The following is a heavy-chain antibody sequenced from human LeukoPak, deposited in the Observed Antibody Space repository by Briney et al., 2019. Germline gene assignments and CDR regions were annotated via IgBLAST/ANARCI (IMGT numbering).Heavy chain of an antibody. CDR1: GYTFTSYY. V-gene: IGHV1-46*01. D-gene: IGHD2-2*01. CDR3: ARGTRPYYYYYCYMDV. J-gene: IGHJ6*03. Sequence: ASVKVSCKASGYTFTSYYMHWVRQAPGQGLEWMGIINPSGGSTSYAQKFQGRVTMTRDMSTSTVYMELSSLRSEDTAVYYCARGTRPYYYYYCYMDVWGKGATVTISS. CDR2: INPSGGST.